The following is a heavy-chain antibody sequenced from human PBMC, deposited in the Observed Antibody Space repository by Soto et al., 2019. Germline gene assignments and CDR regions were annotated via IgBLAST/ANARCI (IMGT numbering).Heavy chain of an antibody. Sequence: PSETLSLTCAVSGGSISSGGYSWSWIRQPPGKGLEWIGYIYYAGSFTYNPSLKSRVTISLNTSKNEVSLRLTSVTAADTAVYNCARLGGYYQALDSWGQGTLVTVSS. V-gene: IGHV4-61*08. D-gene: IGHD3-22*01. CDR1: GGSISSGGYS. J-gene: IGHJ4*02. CDR3: ARLGGYYQALDS. CDR2: IYYAGSF.